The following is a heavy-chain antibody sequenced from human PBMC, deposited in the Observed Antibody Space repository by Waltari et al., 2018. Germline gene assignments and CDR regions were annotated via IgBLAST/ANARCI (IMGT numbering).Heavy chain of an antibody. CDR1: GFTVSSNY. CDR2: IYSGGST. D-gene: IGHD3-3*01. CDR3: ARGRTIFGVVKYYYYGMDV. Sequence: EVQLVESGGGLVQPGGSLRLSCAASGFTVSSNYMSWVRQAPGKGLEWVSVIYSGGSTYYAEAVKGRFTISRDNSKNTLYLQMNSLRAEDTAVYYCARGRTIFGVVKYYYYGMDVWGQGTTVTVSS. J-gene: IGHJ6*02. V-gene: IGHV3-66*01.